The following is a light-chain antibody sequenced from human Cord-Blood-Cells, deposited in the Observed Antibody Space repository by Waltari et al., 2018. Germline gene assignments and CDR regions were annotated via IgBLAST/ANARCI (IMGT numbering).Light chain of an antibody. J-gene: IGKJ2*03. Sequence: DIQMTQSPSTLSSSVGDRVTITCRASQSISSWLAWYQQKPGKAPKLLLYKASSLESGVPSRFSGRGSGTEITLTISSLQPNDCATYYCQQYNSYSYSFGQGTKLEIK. CDR2: KAS. CDR3: QQYNSYSYS. V-gene: IGKV1-5*03. CDR1: QSISSW.